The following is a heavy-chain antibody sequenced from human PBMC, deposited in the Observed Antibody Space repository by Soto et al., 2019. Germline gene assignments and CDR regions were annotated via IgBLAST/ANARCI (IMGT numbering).Heavy chain of an antibody. D-gene: IGHD6-6*01. V-gene: IGHV3-23*01. Sequence: VQLLESGGGLVQPGGSLRLSCAASGFTFSSYAMNWVRQAPGKGLEWVAGVSASGGGTSYADSVKGRFTISRDNSKDTLYLQMNSLRAEDTAVYYCAKSSRRAHYYAMDVWGQGTTVTVFS. CDR2: VSASGGGT. CDR1: GFTFSSYA. J-gene: IGHJ6*02. CDR3: AKSSRRAHYYAMDV.